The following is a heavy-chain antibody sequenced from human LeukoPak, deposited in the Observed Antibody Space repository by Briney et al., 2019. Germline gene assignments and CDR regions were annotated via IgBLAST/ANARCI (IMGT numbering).Heavy chain of an antibody. CDR2: IYHSGST. Sequence: SETLSLTCTVSGGSISSRGYYWGWIRQPPGKGLEWIGSIYHSGSTYYNPSLKSRVTISVDTSRNQFSLKLSSVTAADTAVYYCARDRGYSYGPADYWGQGTLVTVSS. D-gene: IGHD5-18*01. J-gene: IGHJ4*02. V-gene: IGHV4-39*07. CDR1: GGSISSRGYY. CDR3: ARDRGYSYGPADY.